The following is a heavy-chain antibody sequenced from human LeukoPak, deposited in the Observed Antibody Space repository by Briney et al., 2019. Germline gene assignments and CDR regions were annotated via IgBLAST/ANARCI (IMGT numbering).Heavy chain of an antibody. CDR1: GGSFSGYY. J-gene: IGHJ4*02. Sequence: PSETLSLTCAVYGGSFSGYYWSWIRQPPGKGLEWIGEINHSGSTNYNPSLKSRVTISVDTSKNQFSLKLSSVTAADTAVYYGARGSHQLLYSDYFDYWGQGTLVTVSS. CDR2: INHSGST. D-gene: IGHD2-2*02. V-gene: IGHV4-34*01. CDR3: ARGSHQLLYSDYFDY.